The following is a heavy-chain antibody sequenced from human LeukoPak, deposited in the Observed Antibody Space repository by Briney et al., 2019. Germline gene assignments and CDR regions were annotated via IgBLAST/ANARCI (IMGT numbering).Heavy chain of an antibody. CDR1: GYTFTSYD. D-gene: IGHD4-17*01. CDR3: ARQGYTVTTDAFDI. Sequence: ASVKVSCKASGYTFTSYDINWVRQAPGQGLEWMGRIIPILGIANYAQKFQGRVTITADKSTSTAYMELSSLRSEDTAVYYCARQGYTVTTDAFDIWGQGTMVTVSS. V-gene: IGHV1-69*04. J-gene: IGHJ3*02. CDR2: IIPILGIA.